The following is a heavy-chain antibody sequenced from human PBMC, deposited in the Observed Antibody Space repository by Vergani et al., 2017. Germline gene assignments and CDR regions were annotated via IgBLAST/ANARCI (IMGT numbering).Heavy chain of an antibody. Sequence: EVQLLESGGGLVQPGGSLRLSCAASGFTFSSYAMSWVRQAPGKGLEWVSAISGSGGSTYYADSVKGRFTISRDNSKNTLYLQMNSLRAEDTAVYYCARATRGGVLKFDYWGQGTLVTVSS. V-gene: IGHV3-23*01. D-gene: IGHD3-16*01. CDR3: ARATRGGVLKFDY. CDR2: ISGSGGST. J-gene: IGHJ4*02. CDR1: GFTFSSYA.